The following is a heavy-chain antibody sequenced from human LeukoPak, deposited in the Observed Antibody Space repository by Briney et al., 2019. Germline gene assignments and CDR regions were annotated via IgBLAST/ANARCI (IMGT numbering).Heavy chain of an antibody. D-gene: IGHD3-22*01. J-gene: IGHJ4*02. CDR1: GGSFSGYY. CDR2: INHSGST. V-gene: IGHV4-34*01. Sequence: SETLSLTCAVYGGSFSGYYWSWIRQPPGKGLEWIGEINHSGSTNYNPSLKSRVTISVDTSKNQFSLKLSSVTAADTAVYYCARGYDSSGYYPLYFDYWGQGALVTVSS. CDR3: ARGYDSSGYYPLYFDY.